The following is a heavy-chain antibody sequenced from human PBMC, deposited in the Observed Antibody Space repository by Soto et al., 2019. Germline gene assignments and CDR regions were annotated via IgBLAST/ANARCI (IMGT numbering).Heavy chain of an antibody. D-gene: IGHD3-16*01. CDR1: GFAFSRSA. CDR3: AKGGYRHAYD. J-gene: IGHJ4*02. Sequence: EVQLLESRGGLIQPGGSLRLSCAASGFAFSRSAMAWVRQAPEKGLEWVSSISEGGGTTFYAGSVEGRFTISRDNSKNTLYLQMNSVRADDTAVYYCAKGGYRHAYDWGRGTLVTVSS. V-gene: IGHV3-23*01. CDR2: ISEGGGTT.